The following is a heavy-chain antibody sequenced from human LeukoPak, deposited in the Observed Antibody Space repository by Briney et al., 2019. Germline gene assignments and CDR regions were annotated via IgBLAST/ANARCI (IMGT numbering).Heavy chain of an antibody. D-gene: IGHD2-2*01. Sequence: SQTLSLTCTVSGGSISSGGYYWSWLRQPAGKGLEWIGRIYTSGSTNYNPSLKSRVTISVDTYKNHFSLKLSSVTAADTAVYYCARGPYIVVVPAANSWFGPWGQGTLVTVSS. J-gene: IGHJ5*02. CDR3: ARGPYIVVVPAANSWFGP. CDR1: GGSISSGGYY. V-gene: IGHV4-61*02. CDR2: IYTSGST.